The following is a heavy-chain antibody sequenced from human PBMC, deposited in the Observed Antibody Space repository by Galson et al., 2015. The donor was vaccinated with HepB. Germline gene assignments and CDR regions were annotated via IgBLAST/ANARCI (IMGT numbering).Heavy chain of an antibody. D-gene: IGHD3-3*01. CDR3: AKGRPSGQNGMDV. CDR2: ITGSGDYT. J-gene: IGHJ6*02. CDR1: GFTFSNYG. V-gene: IGHV3-23*01. Sequence: SLRLSXAXSGFTFSNYGMHWVRQAPGKGLEWVSGITGSGDYTSYADSVKGRFTISRDNSKNTQYLQMNSLRAEDTAVYYCAKGRPSGQNGMDVWGQGTTVTVSS.